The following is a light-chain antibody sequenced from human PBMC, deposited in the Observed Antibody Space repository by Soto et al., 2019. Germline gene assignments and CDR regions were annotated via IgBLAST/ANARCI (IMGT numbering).Light chain of an antibody. CDR1: QSISTE. Sequence: EIAMTQSPATLSVSPGERATLSCRASQSISTELAWYQQIPGQPPRLLIYSSSTRATGDPARFTGSGSGSEFTLTISGLHSEDFAIYYCQQGHNWPLTFGQGTRLEI. CDR2: SSS. J-gene: IGKJ2*01. V-gene: IGKV3-15*01. CDR3: QQGHNWPLT.